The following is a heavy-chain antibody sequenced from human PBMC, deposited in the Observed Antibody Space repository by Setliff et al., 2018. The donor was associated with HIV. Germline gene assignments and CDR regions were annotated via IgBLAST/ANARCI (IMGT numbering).Heavy chain of an antibody. V-gene: IGHV4-34*01. D-gene: IGHD6-13*01. J-gene: IGHJ2*01. Sequence: SETLSLTCAVYGGSFSGYYWSWIRQPPGKGLEWIGEINHSGSTNYDPSLKSRVTISVDTSKDQFSLKLSSVTAADTAVYYCARGLGQQLGRFWYFDLWGRGTLVTVSS. CDR2: INHSGST. CDR1: GGSFSGYY. CDR3: ARGLGQQLGRFWYFDL.